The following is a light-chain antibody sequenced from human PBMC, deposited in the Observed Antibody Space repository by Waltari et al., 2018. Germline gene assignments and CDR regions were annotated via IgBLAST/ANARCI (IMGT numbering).Light chain of an antibody. CDR1: QSISSW. CDR2: ESS. Sequence: DIQMTQSPSTLSASVGESATITCRASQSISSWLAWYQQKPGKAPKLLIYESSSLESGVPSRFSGSGSGTEFTLTISSLQPDDFATYYCQQYNSYSRTFGQGTKVEIK. J-gene: IGKJ1*01. CDR3: QQYNSYSRT. V-gene: IGKV1-5*03.